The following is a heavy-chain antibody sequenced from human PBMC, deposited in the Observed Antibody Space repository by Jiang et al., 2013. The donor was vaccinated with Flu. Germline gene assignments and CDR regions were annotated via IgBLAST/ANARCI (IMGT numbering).Heavy chain of an antibody. V-gene: IGHV3-33*01. CDR2: IWYDGSNK. D-gene: IGHD6-19*01. J-gene: IGHJ4*02. CDR3: ASSPGIAVRGIDY. Sequence: EWVAVIWYDGSNKYYADSVKGRFTISRDNSKNTLYLQMNSLRAEDTAVYYCASSPGIAVRGIDYWGQGTLVTVSS.